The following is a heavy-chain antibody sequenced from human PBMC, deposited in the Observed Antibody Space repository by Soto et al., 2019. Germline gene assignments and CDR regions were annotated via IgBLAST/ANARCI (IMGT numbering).Heavy chain of an antibody. Sequence: PGGSLRLSCEASGFTFDGYMMHWVRQAPGKGLEWISLISWDGGSIDYADSIKGRFTVSRDNSKNSLFLDMHSLETEDTAVYYCAKEGNGGASLDSWGQGTLVTVYS. J-gene: IGHJ5*01. D-gene: IGHD2-21*01. CDR3: AKEGNGGASLDS. CDR2: ISWDGGSI. V-gene: IGHV3-43*01. CDR1: GFTFDGYM.